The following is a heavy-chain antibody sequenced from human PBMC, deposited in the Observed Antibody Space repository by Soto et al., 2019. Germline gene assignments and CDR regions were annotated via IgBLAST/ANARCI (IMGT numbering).Heavy chain of an antibody. Sequence: GGSLRLSCAASGFTFSSYSMNWVRQAPGKGLEWVSSISSSSSYIYDADSVKGRFTISRDNAKNSLYLQMNSLRAEDTAVYYCARNIYGDSDAFDIWGQGTMVTVSS. CDR1: GFTFSSYS. CDR3: ARNIYGDSDAFDI. V-gene: IGHV3-21*01. CDR2: ISSSSSYI. D-gene: IGHD4-17*01. J-gene: IGHJ3*02.